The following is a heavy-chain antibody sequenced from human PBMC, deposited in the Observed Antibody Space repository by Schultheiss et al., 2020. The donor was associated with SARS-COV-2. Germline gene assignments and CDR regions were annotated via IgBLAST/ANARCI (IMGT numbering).Heavy chain of an antibody. Sequence: GGSLRLSCAASGFTFSSYWMHWVRQAPGKGLVWVSRINSDGSSTSYADSVKGRFTISRDNAKNTLHLQMNSLRAEDTAVYYCVTNYYDSSGYYPPYFQHWGQGTLVTVSS. V-gene: IGHV3-74*01. CDR3: VTNYYDSSGYYPPYFQH. CDR2: INSDGSST. CDR1: GFTFSSYW. J-gene: IGHJ1*01. D-gene: IGHD3-22*01.